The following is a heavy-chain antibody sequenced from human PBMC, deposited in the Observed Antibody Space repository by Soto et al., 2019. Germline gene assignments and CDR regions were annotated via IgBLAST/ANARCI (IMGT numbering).Heavy chain of an antibody. Sequence: ASVKVSCKASGGTFSSYTISWVRQAPGQGLEWMGRIIPILGIANYAQKFQGRVTITADKSTSTAYMELSSLRSEDTAVCYCARELRRYYYYYYMDVWGKGTTVTVSS. CDR1: GGTFSSYT. D-gene: IGHD5-12*01. V-gene: IGHV1-69*04. J-gene: IGHJ6*03. CDR3: ARELRRYYYYYYMDV. CDR2: IIPILGIA.